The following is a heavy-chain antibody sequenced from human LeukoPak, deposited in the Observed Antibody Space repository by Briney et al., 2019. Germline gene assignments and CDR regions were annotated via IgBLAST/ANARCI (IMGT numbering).Heavy chain of an antibody. CDR3: ARDASYYDSSGYWY. D-gene: IGHD3-22*01. CDR2: INPNSGST. V-gene: IGHV1-2*02. Sequence: ASVKVSRKASGYTFTGYYMHWVRQAPGQGLEWMGWINPNSGSTNYAQKFQGRVTMTRDTSISTAYMELSRLRSDDTAVYYCARDASYYDSSGYWYWGQGTLVTVSS. CDR1: GYTFTGYY. J-gene: IGHJ4*02.